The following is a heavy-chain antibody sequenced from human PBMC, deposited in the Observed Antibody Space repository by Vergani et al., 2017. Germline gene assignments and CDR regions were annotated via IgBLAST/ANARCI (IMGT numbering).Heavy chain of an antibody. CDR2: IYYSGST. CDR3: ARDPYGSNDY. J-gene: IGHJ4*02. CDR1: GGSISSYY. Sequence: QVQLQESGPGLVKPSETLSLTCTVSGGSISSYYWSWIRQPPGKGLEWIGYIYYSGSTNYNPSLKSRVTISVDTSKNQFSLKLSSVTAADTAVYYCARDPYGSNDYWGQGTLDTVSS. D-gene: IGHD4-23*01. V-gene: IGHV4-59*01.